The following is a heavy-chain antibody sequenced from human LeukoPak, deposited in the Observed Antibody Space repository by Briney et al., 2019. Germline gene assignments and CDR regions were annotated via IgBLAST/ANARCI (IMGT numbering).Heavy chain of an antibody. CDR1: GYTFTGYY. V-gene: IGHV1-2*02. CDR2: INPNSGGT. Sequence: ASVKVSCKASGYTFTGYYMHWVRQAPGQGLEWMGWINPNSGGTNYAQKFQGRVTMTRDTSISTAYMELSRLRSDDTAVYYCARNIVPMVYATRDAFDIWGQGTMVTVSS. J-gene: IGHJ3*02. CDR3: ARNIVPMVYATRDAFDI. D-gene: IGHD2-8*01.